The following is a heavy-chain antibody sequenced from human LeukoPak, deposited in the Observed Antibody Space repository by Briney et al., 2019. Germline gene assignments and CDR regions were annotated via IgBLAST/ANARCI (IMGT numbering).Heavy chain of an antibody. V-gene: IGHV1-24*01. D-gene: IGHD3-3*01. J-gene: IGHJ4*02. CDR3: SSSGVEEWQGLHF. Sequence: ASVKVSCKVSGYTLGELSMHWVRQSPGKGLGWMGGFDVAETDTIYAQKFQGRVTMTEDTSTDTAYMELNSLSSEDTAVYYCSSSGVEEWQGLHFWGQGTLVTVSS. CDR1: GYTLGELS. CDR2: FDVAETDT.